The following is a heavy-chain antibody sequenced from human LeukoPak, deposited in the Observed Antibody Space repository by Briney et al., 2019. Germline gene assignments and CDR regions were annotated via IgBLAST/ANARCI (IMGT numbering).Heavy chain of an antibody. CDR3: ATYSDSDYTVFDS. Sequence: SETLSLTCAVYGGSFSGYYWSWIRQPPGKGLEWIGEINHSGSTNYNPSLKRRLAISVDTSKNQISMKLTSVTAADTAVYYCATYSDSDYTVFDSWGQGTLVSVSS. D-gene: IGHD1-26*01. CDR2: INHSGST. V-gene: IGHV4-34*01. CDR1: GGSFSGYY. J-gene: IGHJ4*02.